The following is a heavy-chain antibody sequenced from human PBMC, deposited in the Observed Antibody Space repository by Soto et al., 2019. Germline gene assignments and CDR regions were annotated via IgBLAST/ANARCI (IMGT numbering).Heavy chain of an antibody. CDR1: GFTFSGYE. J-gene: IGHJ4*02. CDR2: IDSSGNTI. Sequence: VLLVESGGGLAQPGGSLRLSCAASGFTFSGYEMNWVRQAPGKGLEWVSYIDSSGNTIDYADSVKGRFTISRDNAKNSLYLQMNSLRAEDTAIYYCARDGPAADFDHWGQGTQVTVSS. V-gene: IGHV3-48*03. CDR3: ARDGPAADFDH. D-gene: IGHD6-13*01.